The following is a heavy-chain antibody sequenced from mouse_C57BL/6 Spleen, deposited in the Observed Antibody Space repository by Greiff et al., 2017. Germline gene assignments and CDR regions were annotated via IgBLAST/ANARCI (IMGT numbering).Heavy chain of an antibody. V-gene: IGHV1-64*01. CDR2: IHPNSGST. D-gene: IGHD2-1*01. Sequence: VQLQQPGAELVKPGASVKLSCKAPGYTFTSYWMHWVKQRPGQGLEWIGMIHPNSGSTNYNEKFKSKATLTVDKSSSTAYMQLSSLTSEDSAVYYCARLDGNPVDYWGQGTTRTVSS. CDR1: GYTFTSYW. CDR3: ARLDGNPVDY. J-gene: IGHJ2*01.